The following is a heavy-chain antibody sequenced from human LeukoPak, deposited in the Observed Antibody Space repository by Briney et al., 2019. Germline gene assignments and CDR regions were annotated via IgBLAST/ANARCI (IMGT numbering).Heavy chain of an antibody. V-gene: IGHV1-69*06. CDR2: IIPIFGTA. J-gene: IGHJ6*03. CDR3: ARGYSSSWYKEDYYYYMDV. D-gene: IGHD6-13*01. Sequence: SVKVSCKASGGTFSSYAISWVRQAPGQGLEWMGGIIPIFGTANYAQKFQGRVTITADKSTSTAYMELSSLRSEDTAVYYCARGYSSSWYKEDYYYYMDVWGKGTTVTVSS. CDR1: GGTFSSYA.